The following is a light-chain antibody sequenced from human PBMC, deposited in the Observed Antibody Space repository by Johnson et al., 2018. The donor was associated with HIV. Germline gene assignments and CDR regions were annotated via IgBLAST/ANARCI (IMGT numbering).Light chain of an antibody. J-gene: IGLJ1*01. V-gene: IGLV1-51*01. CDR2: DNN. CDR3: GTWDSSLSAYV. CDR1: SSNIGRNY. Sequence: QLVLTQPPSVSAAPGQMVTIYCSGSSSNIGRNYVSWYQQLPGTAPKLLIYDNNKRPSGIPDRFSGSKSGTSATLGITGLQTGDEADYYCGTWDSSLSAYVFGTGTKVTVL.